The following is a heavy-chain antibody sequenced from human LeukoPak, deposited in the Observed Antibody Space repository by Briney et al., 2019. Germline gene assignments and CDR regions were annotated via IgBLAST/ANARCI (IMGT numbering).Heavy chain of an antibody. CDR1: GYTLTELS. CDR2: FDPEDGET. J-gene: IGHJ4*02. Sequence: ASVKVSCKVSGYTLTELSMHWVRQAPGKGLEWMGGFDPEDGETIYAQKFQGRVTMTEDTSTDTAYMELSSLRSEDTAVYYCAPDLGILTEFDYWGQGTLVTVSS. V-gene: IGHV1-24*01. CDR3: APDLGILTEFDY. D-gene: IGHD3-9*01.